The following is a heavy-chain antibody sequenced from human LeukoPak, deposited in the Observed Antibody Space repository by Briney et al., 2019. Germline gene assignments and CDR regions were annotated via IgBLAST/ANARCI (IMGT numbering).Heavy chain of an antibody. D-gene: IGHD5-18*01. V-gene: IGHV3-23*01. CDR2: ISGSGGST. CDR3: AKGKWIQLWPPFDY. Sequence: PGGSLRLSCAASGFTFSSYAMSWVRQAPGKGLGWVSAISGSGGSTYYADSVKGRFTISRDNSKNTLYLQMNSLRAEDTAVYYCAKGKWIQLWPPFDYWGQGTLVTVSS. J-gene: IGHJ4*02. CDR1: GFTFSSYA.